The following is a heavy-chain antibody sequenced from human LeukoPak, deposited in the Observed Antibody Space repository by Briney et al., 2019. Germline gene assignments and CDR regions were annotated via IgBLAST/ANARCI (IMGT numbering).Heavy chain of an antibody. CDR3: ARDIGSNGNYHFDY. Sequence: GGSLRLSCAASGFTFSSYGMHWVRQSPGKGLEWVAVIWYDGSIKRYADSVKGRITISRDDSKNTLYLQVDSLRAEDTAVYYCARDIGSNGNYHFDYWGQGTLATVSS. CDR2: IWYDGSIK. J-gene: IGHJ4*02. CDR1: GFTFSSYG. D-gene: IGHD4-17*01. V-gene: IGHV3-33*01.